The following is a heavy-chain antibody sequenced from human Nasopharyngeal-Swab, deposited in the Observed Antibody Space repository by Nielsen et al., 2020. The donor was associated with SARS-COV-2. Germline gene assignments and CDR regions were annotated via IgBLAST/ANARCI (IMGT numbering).Heavy chain of an antibody. Sequence: SLKISCAASGFTFSSYAMHWVRQAPGQGLEWVAVISYDGSNKYYADSVKGRFTISRDNSKNTLYLQMNSLRAEDTAVYYCARAFMITFGGVIVTPPDYWGQGTLVTVSS. CDR2: ISYDGSNK. V-gene: IGHV3-30*04. CDR3: ARAFMITFGGVIVTPPDY. CDR1: GFTFSSYA. J-gene: IGHJ4*02. D-gene: IGHD3-16*02.